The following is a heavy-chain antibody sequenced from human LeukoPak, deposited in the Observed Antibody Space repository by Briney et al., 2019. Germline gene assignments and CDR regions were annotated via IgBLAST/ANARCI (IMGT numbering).Heavy chain of an antibody. Sequence: SETLSLTCTVSGGPISSYYWSWIRQPAGKGLEWIGRIYTSGSTNYNPSLKSRVTMSVDTSKNQFSLKLSSVTAADTAVYYCARDLYIDSSGYDAFDIWGQGTMVTVSS. CDR1: GGPISSYY. J-gene: IGHJ3*02. V-gene: IGHV4-4*07. D-gene: IGHD3-22*01. CDR3: ARDLYIDSSGYDAFDI. CDR2: IYTSGST.